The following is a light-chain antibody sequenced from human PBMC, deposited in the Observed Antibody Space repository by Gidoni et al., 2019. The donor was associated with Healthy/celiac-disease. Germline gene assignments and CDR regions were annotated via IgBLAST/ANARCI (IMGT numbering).Light chain of an antibody. J-gene: IGKJ4*01. CDR3: QQRSNLPLT. CDR2: DAP. Sequence: EIVLTQSPATLSLSPGERATLSCRASQSVSSYLAWYQQKPGQAPRLLIYDAPNRATGIPARFSGSGSGTDFTLTISSLEPEDFAVYYCQQRSNLPLTFGGGTKVEIK. CDR1: QSVSSY. V-gene: IGKV3-11*01.